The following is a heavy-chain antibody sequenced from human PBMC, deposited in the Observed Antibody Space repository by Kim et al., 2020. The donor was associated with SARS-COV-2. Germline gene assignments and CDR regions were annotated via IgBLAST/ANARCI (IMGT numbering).Heavy chain of an antibody. J-gene: IGHJ3*02. CDR3: ARGGGGWLQLPRVFDI. Sequence: SETLSLTCTVSGGSISSYYWSWIRQPPGKGLEWIGYIYYSGSTNYNPSLKSRVTISVDTSKNQFSLKLSSVTAADTAVYYCARGGGGWLQLPRVFDIWGQGTMVTVSS. CDR1: GGSISSYY. CDR2: IYYSGST. D-gene: IGHD5-12*01. V-gene: IGHV4-59*01.